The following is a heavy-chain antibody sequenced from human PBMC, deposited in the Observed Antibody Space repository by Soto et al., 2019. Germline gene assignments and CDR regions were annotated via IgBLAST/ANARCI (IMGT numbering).Heavy chain of an antibody. CDR2: ISGSGGST. V-gene: IGHV3-23*01. CDR3: APEPTVALDY. D-gene: IGHD6-19*01. J-gene: IGHJ4*02. CDR1: GFTFSRYA. Sequence: PGGSLSLSGAASGFTFSRYAMSCVRQAPGKGLEWVSAISGSGGSTYYADSVKGRFTISRDNSKNTLYLQMNSLRAEDTAVYYCAPEPTVALDYWGQGTLVTVSS.